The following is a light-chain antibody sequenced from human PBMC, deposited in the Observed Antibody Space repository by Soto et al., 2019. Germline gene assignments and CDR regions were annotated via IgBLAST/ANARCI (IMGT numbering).Light chain of an antibody. V-gene: IGLV2-18*02. CDR1: SSDVGSHKS. Sequence: QSALTQPPSVSGSPGQSVTISCSGSSSDVGSHKSVSWYQQAPGTSPKLIIFEVNNRPSGVPDRFSESKSDNTASLSISGLQPEDEADYYCSAYIASITSHVFGTGTKLTVL. CDR3: SAYIASITSHV. J-gene: IGLJ1*01. CDR2: EVN.